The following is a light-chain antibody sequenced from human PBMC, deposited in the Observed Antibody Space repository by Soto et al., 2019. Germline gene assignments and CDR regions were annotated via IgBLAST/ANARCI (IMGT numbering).Light chain of an antibody. J-gene: IGKJ1*01. Sequence: DIQVTQSPSTLSASVGDRVTITCRASESIKGWLAWYQQKPGKAPKLLIYDASSLKGGVPSRFSGSGXGTEFTLTISSLQPDDFSTYYCQQYNNHWTFGQGTKV. CDR1: ESIKGW. V-gene: IGKV1-5*01. CDR2: DAS. CDR3: QQYNNHWT.